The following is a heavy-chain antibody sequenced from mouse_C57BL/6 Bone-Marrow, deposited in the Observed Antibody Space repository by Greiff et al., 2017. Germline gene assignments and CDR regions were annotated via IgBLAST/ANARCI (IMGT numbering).Heavy chain of an antibody. Sequence: EVQLQQSGPELVKPGASVKISCKASGYTFTDYYMNWVKQSHGKSLEWIGDINPNNGGTSYNQKFKGKATLTVDKSSSTAYMELRSLTSRDSAVYYCARERSTMVTIWYFDVWGTGTTVTVSS. V-gene: IGHV1-26*01. CDR2: INPNNGGT. D-gene: IGHD2-2*01. J-gene: IGHJ1*03. CDR3: ARERSTMVTIWYFDV. CDR1: GYTFTDYY.